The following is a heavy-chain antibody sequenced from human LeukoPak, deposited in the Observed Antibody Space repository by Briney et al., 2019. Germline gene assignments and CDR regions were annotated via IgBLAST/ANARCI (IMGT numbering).Heavy chain of an antibody. D-gene: IGHD5-18*01. V-gene: IGHV4-59*02. CDR2: IYSSGDI. J-gene: IGHJ6*03. CDR3: ARERGRSYGSVPYYYYYMDV. Sequence: SDTLSLTCAVSGGSVNGYYWSWIRQTPGMGLEWIGYIYSSGDINYNPSLTSRLTMSVDTSNNQVSLKLSSVTAADTAVYYCARERGRSYGSVPYYYYYMDVWGKGTTVTVSS. CDR1: GGSVNGYY.